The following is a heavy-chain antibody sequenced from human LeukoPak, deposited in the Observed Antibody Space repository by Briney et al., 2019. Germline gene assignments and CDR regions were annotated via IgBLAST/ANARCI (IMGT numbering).Heavy chain of an antibody. CDR2: FDPEDGET. CDR1: GYTLTELS. J-gene: IGHJ4*02. Sequence: GASVKVSCTVSGYTLTELSMHWVRQAPGKGLEWMGGFDPEDGETIYARKFQGRVTMTEDTSTDTAYMELSSLRSEDTAVYYCATYGPMVRGVITKHFDYWGQGTLVTVSS. CDR3: ATYGPMVRGVITKHFDY. V-gene: IGHV1-24*01. D-gene: IGHD3-10*01.